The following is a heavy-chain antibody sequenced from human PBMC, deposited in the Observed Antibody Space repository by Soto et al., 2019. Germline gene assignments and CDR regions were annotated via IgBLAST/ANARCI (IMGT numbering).Heavy chain of an antibody. D-gene: IGHD6-13*01. Sequence: GESLKISCQCSGYTLSNFWIAWVRQLPGQGLEWMGIIYPGDSETKYSPSFHGKVTISADRSIGTAYLQWSSLEASDSGFYFCARSPSSSPYFDYWGQGALVTVSS. CDR1: GYTLSNFW. J-gene: IGHJ4*02. CDR3: ARSPSSSPYFDY. CDR2: IYPGDSET. V-gene: IGHV5-51*01.